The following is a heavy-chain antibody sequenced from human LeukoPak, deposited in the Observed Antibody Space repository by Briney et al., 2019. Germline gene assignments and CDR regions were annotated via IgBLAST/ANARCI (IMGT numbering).Heavy chain of an antibody. CDR1: GFTFSSYW. V-gene: IGHV3-7*01. J-gene: IGHJ4*01. Sequence: GGSLRLSCAVPGFTFSSYWMNWVRQAPGKGLEWVASIRQDGGEKSYVDSVKGRFTISRDNTKNSLYLQMSSLRAEDTAVYYCARDGTAAGLYFDLWGQGTLVTVSS. CDR2: IRQDGGEK. D-gene: IGHD6-13*01. CDR3: ARDGTAAGLYFDL.